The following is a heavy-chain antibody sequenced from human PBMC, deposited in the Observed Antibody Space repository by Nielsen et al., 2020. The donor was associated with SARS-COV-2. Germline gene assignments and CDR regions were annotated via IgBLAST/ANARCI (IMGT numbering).Heavy chain of an antibody. CDR2: ISYDGSNK. J-gene: IGHJ4*02. Sequence: GGSLRLSCAVSGFTFSSYAMHWVRQAPGKGLEWVAVISYDGSNKYYADSVKGRFTISRDNAKNSLYLQMNSLRAEDTALYYCAKIRYSSGWGADYWGQGTLVTVSS. V-gene: IGHV3-30-3*02. D-gene: IGHD6-19*01. CDR3: AKIRYSSGWGADY. CDR1: GFTFSSYA.